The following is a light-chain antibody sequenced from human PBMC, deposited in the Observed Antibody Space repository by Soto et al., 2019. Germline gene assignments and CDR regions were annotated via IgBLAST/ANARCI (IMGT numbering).Light chain of an antibody. J-gene: IGLJ1*01. V-gene: IGLV1-44*01. CDR1: SSNIGSNT. Sequence: QSALAQPPSASGTPGQRGTISCSGSSSNIGSNTVNWYQQLPGTAPKLLIYSNNERPSGVPDRFSGSKSGTSASLAISGLQSEDEADFYCAAWDDSLNAYVIGTGTKVTVL. CDR3: AAWDDSLNAYV. CDR2: SNN.